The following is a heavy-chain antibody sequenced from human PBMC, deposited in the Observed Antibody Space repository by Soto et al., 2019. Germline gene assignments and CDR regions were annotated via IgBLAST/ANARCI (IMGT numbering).Heavy chain of an antibody. D-gene: IGHD1-7*01. CDR2: ISYDGRNK. J-gene: IGHJ6*02. V-gene: IGHV3-30*18. Sequence: QVQLVESGGVVVQPGRSLRLSCAASGFTFSSYGMHWVRQAPGKGLEWVAVISYDGRNKYYADSVKGRFTISRDNSKNTLYLQMNSLRAEDTAVYYCAKEGTGTTSYYYGMDVWGQGTTVTVSS. CDR3: AKEGTGTTSYYYGMDV. CDR1: GFTFSSYG.